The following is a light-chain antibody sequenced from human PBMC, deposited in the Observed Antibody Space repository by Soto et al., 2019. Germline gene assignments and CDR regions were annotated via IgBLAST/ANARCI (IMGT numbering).Light chain of an antibody. CDR2: DVS. Sequence: QSVLTQPRSVSGSPGQSVTISCTGTSSDVGGYNYVSWYQQHPGKAPKLMIYDVSKRPSGVPDRFSGSKSGNTASLTISGRQAEDEADYYCCSYAGSYDVVFGGGTQLTVL. J-gene: IGLJ2*01. V-gene: IGLV2-11*01. CDR3: CSYAGSYDVV. CDR1: SSDVGGYNY.